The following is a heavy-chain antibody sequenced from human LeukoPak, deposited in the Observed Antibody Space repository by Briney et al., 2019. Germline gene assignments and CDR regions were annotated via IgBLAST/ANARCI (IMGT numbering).Heavy chain of an antibody. CDR2: ISSSGGTI. Sequence: GGSPRLSCAASRFTFSSYETNWVRQAPGKGRERVSHISSSGGTIYYADSVKGRFPISRDNATNTLYLQMNRLRAEGRAGYYCAKDFYPRYCSGGSCPFDYWGQGTLVTVSS. J-gene: IGHJ4*02. CDR3: AKDFYPRYCSGGSCPFDY. V-gene: IGHV3-48*03. D-gene: IGHD2-15*01. CDR1: RFTFSSYE.